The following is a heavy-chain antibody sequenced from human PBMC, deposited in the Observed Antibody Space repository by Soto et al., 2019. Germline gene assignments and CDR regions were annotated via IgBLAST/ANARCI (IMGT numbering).Heavy chain of an antibody. J-gene: IGHJ2*01. CDR3: AREGYYDSSGSRYWYFDL. Sequence: QVQLVQSGAEVKKPGSSVKVSCKASGGTFSTYAISWVRQAPGQGLEWMGGIIPIFDTAHYAQKLQGGVTNTTDESTSTGYMELSRLRSEDTAVYYSAREGYYDSSGSRYWYFDLWGRGTLVTDSS. CDR1: GGTFSTYA. CDR2: IIPIFDTA. D-gene: IGHD3-22*01. V-gene: IGHV1-69*01.